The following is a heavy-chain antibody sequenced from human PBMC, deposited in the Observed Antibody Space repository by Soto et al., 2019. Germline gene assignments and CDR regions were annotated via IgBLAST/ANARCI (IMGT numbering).Heavy chain of an antibody. CDR1: GFTFFTYS. J-gene: IGHJ6*02. CDR3: ARDGKFYYYYYGMDV. Sequence: HPGGSLRLSCAASGFTFFTYSMHWVRQAPGKGLEWISYISSGSDTIYYADSVKGRFTISRDNAKNSLDLQMNSLRDEDTAVYYCARDGKFYYYYYGMDVWGQGTTVTSP. D-gene: IGHD1-26*01. CDR2: ISSGSDTI. V-gene: IGHV3-48*02.